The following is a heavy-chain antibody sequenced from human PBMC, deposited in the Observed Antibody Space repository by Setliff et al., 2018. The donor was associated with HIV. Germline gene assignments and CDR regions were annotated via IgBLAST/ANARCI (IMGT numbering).Heavy chain of an antibody. V-gene: IGHV1-8*01. Sequence: ASVKVSCKISGYTLTELSIHWVRQAAGHGLEWMGWMTPYSGNTGYAQKFQGRVSMTRNTSISTAYMELSSLRSEDTAVYYCARVGSYWTQFDYWGKGTLVTVSS. J-gene: IGHJ4*01. CDR2: MTPYSGNT. CDR1: GYTLTELS. D-gene: IGHD2-15*01. CDR3: ARVGSYWTQFDY.